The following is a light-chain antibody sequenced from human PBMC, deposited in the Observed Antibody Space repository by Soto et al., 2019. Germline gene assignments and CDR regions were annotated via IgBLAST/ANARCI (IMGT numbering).Light chain of an antibody. CDR3: QQYGSSPPENT. CDR2: GAS. J-gene: IGKJ2*01. Sequence: EIVLTQSPGTLSLSPGERATLSCRANQSVSSSYLAWYQQKPGQAPRLLIYGASSRATGIPDRFSGSGSGTDVTLTISRLEPEDFAVYYCQQYGSSPPENTFGQGTKLEIK. CDR1: QSVSSSY. V-gene: IGKV3-20*01.